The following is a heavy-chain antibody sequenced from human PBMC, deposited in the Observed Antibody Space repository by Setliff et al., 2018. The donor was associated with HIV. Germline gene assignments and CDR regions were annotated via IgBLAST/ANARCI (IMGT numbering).Heavy chain of an antibody. CDR3: ARDGEILVGATAAYFDN. V-gene: IGHV4-4*02. Sequence: SETLSLTCAVSGGSISTNYWWSWVRQPPGKGLEWIGEIYHGGYTNYNQSLKSRATISVDKSKNHFSLKLTSVTAADTAVYYCARDGEILVGATAAYFDNWGQGTLVTVSS. J-gene: IGHJ4*02. CDR1: GGSISTNYW. CDR2: IYHGGYT. D-gene: IGHD1-26*01.